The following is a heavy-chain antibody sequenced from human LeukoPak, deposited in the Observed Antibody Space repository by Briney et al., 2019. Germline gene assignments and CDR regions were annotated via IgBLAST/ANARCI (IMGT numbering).Heavy chain of an antibody. CDR1: GYTFSSYG. CDR3: AKYNSGWYRWFDP. CDR2: INTNTGNP. D-gene: IGHD6-19*01. Sequence: ASVKVSCKASGYTFSSYGIIWVRQAPGQGLEWMGWINTNTGNPTYAQGFTGRFVFSLDTSVSTAYLQISSLKAEDTAVYYCAKYNSGWYRWFDPWGQGTLVIVSS. J-gene: IGHJ5*02. V-gene: IGHV7-4-1*02.